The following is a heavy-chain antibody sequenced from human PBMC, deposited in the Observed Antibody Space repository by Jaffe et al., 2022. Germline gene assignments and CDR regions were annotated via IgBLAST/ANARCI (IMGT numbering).Heavy chain of an antibody. Sequence: EVQLLESGGGLVQPGGSLRLSCAASGFTFSSYAMTWVRQAPGRGLEWVSTIRGSDGTYTYYADSVRGRFIISRDNSKNTLYLQLNSLRAEDTAVYYCAKDSHNNRVLPAASDWGQGTLVTVSS. CDR3: AKDSHNNRVLPAASD. D-gene: IGHD2-2*01. CDR2: IRGSDGTYT. V-gene: IGHV3-23*01. CDR1: GFTFSSYA. J-gene: IGHJ4*02.